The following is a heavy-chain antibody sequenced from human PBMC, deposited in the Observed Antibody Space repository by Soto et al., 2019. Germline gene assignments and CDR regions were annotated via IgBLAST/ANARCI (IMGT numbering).Heavy chain of an antibody. J-gene: IGHJ4*02. CDR2: IIPIFGET. CDR3: ATNVVRSGSYYDY. V-gene: IGHV1-69*13. CDR1: GGTFSSYA. D-gene: IGHD1-26*01. Sequence: SVKVSCKASGGTFSSYAISWVRQAPGQGLEWMGGIIPIFGETIYAQKFQGRVTMTEDASTDTAYMELSSLRSEDTAVYYCATNVVRSGSYYDYWGQGTLVTVSS.